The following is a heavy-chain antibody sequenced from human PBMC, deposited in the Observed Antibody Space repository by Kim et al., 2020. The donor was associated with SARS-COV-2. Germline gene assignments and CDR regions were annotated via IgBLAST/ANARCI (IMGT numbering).Heavy chain of an antibody. D-gene: IGHD6-25*01. CDR3: ARDGIAAATWYYGMDV. V-gene: IGHV4-61*01. CDR1: GGSVNSGSYY. CDR2: IYYSGST. Sequence: SETLSLTCTVSGGSVNSGSYYWSWIRQPPGKGLEWIGYIYYSGSTNYNPSLKSRVTISVDTSKNQFSLKLSSVTAADTAVYYCARDGIAAATWYYGMDVWGQGTTVTVSS. J-gene: IGHJ6*02.